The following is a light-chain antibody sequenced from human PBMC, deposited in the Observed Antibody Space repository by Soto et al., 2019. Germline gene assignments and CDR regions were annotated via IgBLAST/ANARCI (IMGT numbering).Light chain of an antibody. Sequence: QSVLTQPPSASGNPGQRVTISCSGSSSNIGSNTVNWYQQFPGTAPKLLIYSHNQRPSGVPDRFSGSKSGTTASLAISGLQSEDESDYYCAAWDDSLSGVLFGGGTKLTVL. J-gene: IGLJ2*01. CDR3: AAWDDSLSGVL. V-gene: IGLV1-44*01. CDR2: SHN. CDR1: SSNIGSNT.